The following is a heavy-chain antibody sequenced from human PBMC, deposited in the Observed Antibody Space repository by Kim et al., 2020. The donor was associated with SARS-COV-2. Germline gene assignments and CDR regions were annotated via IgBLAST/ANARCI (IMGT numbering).Heavy chain of an antibody. V-gene: IGHV4-39*01. CDR2: IYYSGST. CDR3: ARLRAADYVWGSDRQLFDY. D-gene: IGHD3-16*01. J-gene: IGHJ4*02. CDR1: GGSISSSSYY. Sequence: SETLSLTCTVPGGSISSSSYYWGWIRQPPGKGLEWIGSIYYSGSTYYNPSLKSRVTISVDTSKNQFSLKLSSVTAADTAVYYCARLRAADYVWGSDRQLFDYWGQGTLVTVSS.